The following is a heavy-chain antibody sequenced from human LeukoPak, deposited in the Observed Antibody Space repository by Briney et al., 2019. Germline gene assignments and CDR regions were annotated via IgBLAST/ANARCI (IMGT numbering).Heavy chain of an antibody. CDR2: ISYDGSNK. CDR3: AKDRTVGASYWYFDL. V-gene: IGHV3-30*18. D-gene: IGHD1-26*01. Sequence: GGSLRLSCAASGFTFSRYWMHWVRQAPGKGLEWVAVISYDGSNKYCADSVKGRFTISRDSSKNTLFLHMNTLRAEDTAIYYCAKDRTVGASYWYFDLWGRGTLVTVSS. J-gene: IGHJ2*01. CDR1: GFTFSRYW.